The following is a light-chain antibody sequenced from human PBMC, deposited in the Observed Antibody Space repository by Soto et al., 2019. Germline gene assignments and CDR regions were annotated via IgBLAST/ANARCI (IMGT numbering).Light chain of an antibody. CDR3: QQTYSNPAFT. CDR2: GAS. J-gene: IGKJ2*01. CDR1: QSIGTY. V-gene: IGKV1-39*01. Sequence: DIQMTQSPSSLSASVGDRVTITCRASQSIGTYLNWYQHKPGKAPKLLIFGASNLQSGVSSGFSGSGSGSEFILTISSLXPEDFATYYCQQTYSNPAFTFGQGTKVDIK.